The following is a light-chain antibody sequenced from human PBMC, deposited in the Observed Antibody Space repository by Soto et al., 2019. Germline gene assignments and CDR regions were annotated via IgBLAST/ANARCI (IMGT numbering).Light chain of an antibody. CDR2: DVS. J-gene: IGLJ3*02. CDR1: SNDVGNYDY. Sequence: QSALTQPRSVSGSRGQSATISCTGTSNDVGNYDYVSWYQQYPGKAPKLILYDVSARPSGVPHRFSGSKSGNTASLSISWLQAEDEADYFCCAYAGKYSWVFGGGTKLTVL. V-gene: IGLV2-11*01. CDR3: CAYAGKYSWV.